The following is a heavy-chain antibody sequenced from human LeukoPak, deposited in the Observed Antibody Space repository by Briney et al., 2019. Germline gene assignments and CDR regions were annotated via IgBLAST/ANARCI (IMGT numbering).Heavy chain of an antibody. CDR2: ISYDGSNK. CDR3: ARDLYSYGHFDY. D-gene: IGHD5-18*01. J-gene: IGHJ4*02. V-gene: IGHV3-30-3*01. Sequence: GRSLRLSCAASGFTFSNYAMHWVRQAQGKGLEWVAVISYDGSNKYYADSVKGRFTISRDNSKNTLYLQMNSLRAEDTAVYYCARDLYSYGHFDYWGQGTLVTVSS. CDR1: GFTFSNYA.